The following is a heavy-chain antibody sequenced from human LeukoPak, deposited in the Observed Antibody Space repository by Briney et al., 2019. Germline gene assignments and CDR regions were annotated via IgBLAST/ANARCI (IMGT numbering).Heavy chain of an antibody. CDR2: IIPILGIA. D-gene: IGHD2-15*01. CDR1: GGTFSSYA. CDR3: ARTTHQGYCSGGSCSNWFDP. J-gene: IGHJ5*02. V-gene: IGHV1-69*04. Sequence: SVKVSCKASGGTFSSYAISWVRQAPGQGLEWMGRIIPILGIANYAQKFQGRVTITADKSTSTAYMELSSLRPEDTAVYYCARTTHQGYCSGGSCSNWFDPWGQGTLVTVSS.